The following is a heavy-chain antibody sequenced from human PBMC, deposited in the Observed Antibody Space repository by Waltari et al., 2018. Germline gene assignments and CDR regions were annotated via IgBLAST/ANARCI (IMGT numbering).Heavy chain of an antibody. Sequence: QVQLVQSGAEVKKPGASVKVSCKASGYTFTSYYMHWVRQAPGQGLEWMGIINPSGGSTSYAQKSQCRFTMTRDTSTSTVYIELSSLRSEDTAVYFCARGERGGSYSVFDYWGQGTLVTVSS. V-gene: IGHV1-46*01. CDR3: ARGERGGSYSVFDY. CDR1: GYTFTSYY. CDR2: INPSGGST. J-gene: IGHJ4*02. D-gene: IGHD1-26*01.